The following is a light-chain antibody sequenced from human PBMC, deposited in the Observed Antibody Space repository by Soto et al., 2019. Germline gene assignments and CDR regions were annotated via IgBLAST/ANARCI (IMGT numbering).Light chain of an antibody. CDR3: QQRSNWPLT. CDR1: QSVSSY. V-gene: IGKV3-11*01. CDR2: DAS. J-gene: IGKJ4*01. Sequence: EIVLTQSPATLSLSPGERATLSFRASQSVSSYLARYQQKPGQAPILLIYDASNRATGIPARFSGSGSGTDSTLTISSLEPEDFAVYYCQQRSNWPLTFGGGTKVEIK.